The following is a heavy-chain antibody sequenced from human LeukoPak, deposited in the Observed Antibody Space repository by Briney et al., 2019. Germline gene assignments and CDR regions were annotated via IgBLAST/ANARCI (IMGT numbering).Heavy chain of an antibody. J-gene: IGHJ4*02. CDR3: ARDYGNYWGYYFDY. CDR1: GGSISSSSYY. V-gene: IGHV4-39*02. D-gene: IGHD4-11*01. Sequence: SETLSLTCTVSGGSISSSSYYWGWIRQPPGKGLEWTGSIYYSGSTYYNPSLKSRVTISVDTSKNQFSLKLTSVTAADTAVYYCARDYGNYWGYYFDYWGQGTLVTVSS. CDR2: IYYSGST.